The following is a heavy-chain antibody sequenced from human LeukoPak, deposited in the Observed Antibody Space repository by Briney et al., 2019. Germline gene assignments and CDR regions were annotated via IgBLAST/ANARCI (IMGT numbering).Heavy chain of an antibody. D-gene: IGHD6-13*01. CDR1: GFTFSSYE. CDR3: SRHLDSSRFTFYYGMDV. Sequence: AGGSLRLSCAGSGFTFSSYEMNWVRQAPGKGLEWVSYIGSSGRSIYYADSVKGRFTISRDNAKSSLYLQMSSLRAEDTAVYYCSRHLDSSRFTFYYGMDVWGQGTTVTVSS. V-gene: IGHV3-48*03. CDR2: IGSSGRSI. J-gene: IGHJ6*02.